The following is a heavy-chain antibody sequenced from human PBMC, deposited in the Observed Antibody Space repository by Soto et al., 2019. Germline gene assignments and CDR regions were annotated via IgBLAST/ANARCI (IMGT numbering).Heavy chain of an antibody. CDR3: ARDGRLRWLDNWFDP. CDR1: GYTFTRYG. Sequence: QVQLVQSGAEVKKPGASVKVSCKASGYTFTRYGITWARQAPGQGLERMGWISAYNGNTNYAQNLQGRLTMTTDTSTSTAYMELRSLRSDDTAVYYCARDGRLRWLDNWFDPWGQGTLVTVSS. J-gene: IGHJ5*02. D-gene: IGHD5-12*01. V-gene: IGHV1-18*01. CDR2: ISAYNGNT.